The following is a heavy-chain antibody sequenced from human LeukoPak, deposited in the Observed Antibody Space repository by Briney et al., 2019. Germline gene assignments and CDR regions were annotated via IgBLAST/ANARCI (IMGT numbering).Heavy chain of an antibody. D-gene: IGHD2-21*02. J-gene: IGHJ4*02. CDR1: DYSISSAYY. CDR2: IYHSGNT. Sequence: SETLSLTCAVSDYSISSAYYWGWIRQPPGKGLEWIGSIYHSGNTDYNSSLKSRVTISVDTSKNQFSLKLRSVTAADTAVYYCARDQAYCGGDCYFDFWGQGTLVTVSS. CDR3: ARDQAYCGGDCYFDF. V-gene: IGHV4-38-2*02.